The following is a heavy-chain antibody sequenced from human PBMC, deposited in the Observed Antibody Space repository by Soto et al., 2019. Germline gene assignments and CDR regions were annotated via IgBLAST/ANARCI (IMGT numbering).Heavy chain of an antibody. Sequence: GSLRLSCAASGFTVSSNYVSWVRQAPGKGLEWVSVVYSGGSTYYADSMKGRFTSSRDNSKNTLYLQMNSLRAEDTAVYYCAGHSHKDYWGQGTLVTVSS. V-gene: IGHV3-66*04. CDR3: AGHSHKDY. CDR1: GFTVSSNY. CDR2: VYSGGST. J-gene: IGHJ4*02.